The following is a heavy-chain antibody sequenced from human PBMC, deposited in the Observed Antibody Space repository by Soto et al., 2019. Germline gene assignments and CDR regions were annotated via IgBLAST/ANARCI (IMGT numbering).Heavy chain of an antibody. CDR1: GYILVNNG. V-gene: IGHV1-18*01. CDR3: AMVDLYVTPTPQDV. D-gene: IGHD3-16*01. CDR2: ISPYTGNT. Sequence: ASVKATCKDSGYILVNNGIVWVRQSPGQGLEWLGWISPYTGNTYYATKVQGRLTLTTGTSTSTAFMDLGSLTSADTAVYYCAMVDLYVTPTPQDVWGQGTTVTVS. J-gene: IGHJ3*01.